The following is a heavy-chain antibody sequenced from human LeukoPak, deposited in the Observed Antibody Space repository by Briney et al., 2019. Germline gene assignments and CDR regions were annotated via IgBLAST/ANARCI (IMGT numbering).Heavy chain of an antibody. D-gene: IGHD3-22*01. Sequence: GGSLRLSCAASGFTFSSYEMNWVRQAPGKGLEWVSYISSSGSSTYYADFVKGRFTISRDNAKNSLYLQMNSLRAEDTAVYYCARGYFDNSGYSAPFHYWGQGTLVTVSS. V-gene: IGHV3-48*03. J-gene: IGHJ4*02. CDR1: GFTFSSYE. CDR3: ARGYFDNSGYSAPFHY. CDR2: ISSSGSST.